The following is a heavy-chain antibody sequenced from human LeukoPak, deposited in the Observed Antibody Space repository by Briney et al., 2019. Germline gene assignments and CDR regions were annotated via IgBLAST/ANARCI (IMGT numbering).Heavy chain of an antibody. CDR1: GGSISSYY. CDR3: ARSMTLTWLVQDY. J-gene: IGHJ4*02. V-gene: IGHV4-4*07. Sequence: PSETLSLTCTVSGGSISSYYWSWLRQPAGKGLEWIGRIYTSGSTNDNPSLTSRGTMSVDTCKNQFSMKLSSVTAADTAVYYCARSMTLTWLVQDYWGQGTLVTVSS. D-gene: IGHD6-19*01. CDR2: IYTSGST.